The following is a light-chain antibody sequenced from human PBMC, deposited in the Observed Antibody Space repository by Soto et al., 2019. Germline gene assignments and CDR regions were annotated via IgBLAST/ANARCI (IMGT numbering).Light chain of an antibody. CDR3: QQYNNWPLT. CDR1: HRVSSY. CDR2: GAS. J-gene: IGKJ4*01. V-gene: IGKV3D-15*01. Sequence: EIVMTQSPATLSVSPGERVTLSCRASHRVSSYLAWYQQKPGQAPRLLIYGASTRATDIPARFSGSGSGTDFILTISSLQSEDFAVYYCQQYNNWPLTFGGGTKVDI.